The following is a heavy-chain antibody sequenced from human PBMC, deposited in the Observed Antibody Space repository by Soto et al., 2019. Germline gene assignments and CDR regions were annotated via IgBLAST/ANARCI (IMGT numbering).Heavy chain of an antibody. CDR2: ISYDGSNK. CDR3: ARVYEGDYFDY. J-gene: IGHJ4*02. D-gene: IGHD3-16*01. Sequence: PGGSLRLSCAASGFTFSSYAMHWVRQAPGKGLEWVAVISYDGSNKYYADSVKGRFTISRDNSKNTLYLQMNSLRAEDTAVYYWARVYEGDYFDYWGRGTRVTVSS. CDR1: GFTFSSYA. V-gene: IGHV3-30-3*01.